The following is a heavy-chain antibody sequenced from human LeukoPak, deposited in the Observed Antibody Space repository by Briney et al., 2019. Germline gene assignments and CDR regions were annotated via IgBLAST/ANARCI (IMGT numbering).Heavy chain of an antibody. Sequence: ASVKVSCKASGFTFTSSAMQWVRQARGQRLEWIGWIVVGSGNTNYAQKFQERVTSTRDMSTSTAYMELSSLRSEDTAVYYCAADPNDASRLYYYGSGTNDAFDIWGQGTMVTVSS. J-gene: IGHJ3*02. CDR3: AADPNDASRLYYYGSGTNDAFDI. D-gene: IGHD3-10*01. V-gene: IGHV1-58*02. CDR2: IVVGSGNT. CDR1: GFTFTSSA.